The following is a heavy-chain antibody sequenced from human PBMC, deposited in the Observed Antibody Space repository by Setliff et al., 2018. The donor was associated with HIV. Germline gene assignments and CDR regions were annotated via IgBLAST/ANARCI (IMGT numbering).Heavy chain of an antibody. V-gene: IGHV1-18*01. CDR1: TYTLINYG. CDR3: VRGHCNSDKCWYTWFDP. D-gene: IGHD2-2*01. J-gene: IGHJ5*02. CDR2: IGTYSGYT. Sequence: ASVKVSCKASTYTLINYGVSWVRQAPGQGLEWMGWIGTYSGYTIYAQKFQDRLTMTTDTSTTTASMELRSLRSDDTAVYYCVRGHCNSDKCWYTWFDPWGQGTLVTVSS.